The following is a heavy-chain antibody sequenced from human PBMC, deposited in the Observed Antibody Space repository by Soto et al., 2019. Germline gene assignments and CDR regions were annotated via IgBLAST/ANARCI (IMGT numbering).Heavy chain of an antibody. J-gene: IGHJ3*02. D-gene: IGHD1-7*01. CDR3: ARRNWNYGAFDI. CDR1: GFTFSSYA. CDR2: ISGSGSST. Sequence: PGGSLRLSCAASGFTFSSYAMSWVRQAPGKGLEWVSGISGSGSSTYYADSVKGRFTISRDNSKNTLYLQMNSLRAEDTAVYYCARRNWNYGAFDIWGQGTMVTVS. V-gene: IGHV3-23*01.